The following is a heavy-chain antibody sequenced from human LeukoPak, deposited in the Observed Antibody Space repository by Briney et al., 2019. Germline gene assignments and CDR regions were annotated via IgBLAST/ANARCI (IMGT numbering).Heavy chain of an antibody. CDR2: INPSGGST. V-gene: IGHV1-46*01. Sequence: ASVKVSCKASGYTFTSYGISWVRQAPGQGLEWMGIINPSGGSTSYAQKFQGRVTMTRDMSTSTVYMELSSLRSEDTAVYYCARGAYDILHYNWFDPWGQGTLVTVSS. D-gene: IGHD3-9*01. CDR1: GYTFTSYG. CDR3: ARGAYDILHYNWFDP. J-gene: IGHJ5*02.